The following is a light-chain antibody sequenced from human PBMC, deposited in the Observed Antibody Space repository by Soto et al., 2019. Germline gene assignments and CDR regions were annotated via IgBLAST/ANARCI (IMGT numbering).Light chain of an antibody. V-gene: IGKV3-20*01. Sequence: EIVLTQSPGTLSLSPGERATLSCRASQSVSSSYLAWNQQKPGQAPRLLIHGASSRATGIPDRFSGSGSGTDFTLTISRLAPEDFSVYYFQQSGNTPGTFGQGTKVDIK. CDR3: QQSGNTPGT. J-gene: IGKJ1*01. CDR2: GAS. CDR1: QSVSSSY.